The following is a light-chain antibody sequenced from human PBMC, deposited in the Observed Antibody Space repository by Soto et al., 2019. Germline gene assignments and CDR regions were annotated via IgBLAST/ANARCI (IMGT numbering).Light chain of an antibody. CDR1: QSHSGTS. CDR2: GAS. J-gene: IGKJ1*01. CDR3: QNYRDSSWT. V-gene: IGKV3-20*01. Sequence: EIVLTQSPRTLSLSPGETATLSCRASQSHSGTSLVWYQQKRGQAPRLLIFGASRRATGIPDRFSGGGSDTDFTLTTNGLEPEDFAMYYCQNYRDSSWTFGQGTKVEIK.